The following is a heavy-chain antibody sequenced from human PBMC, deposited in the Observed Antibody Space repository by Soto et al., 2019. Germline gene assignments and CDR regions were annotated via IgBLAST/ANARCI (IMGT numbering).Heavy chain of an antibody. CDR2: ISAFFGKT. Sequence: ASVKVSCKASGGTFSSYAISWVRQAPGQGLEWMGGISAFFGKTNYAQKFQGRVNMTTYTSTSTAYMELRSLRSDDTAVYYCARVWVRYFDPPKNAFDIWGQGTMVTVSS. J-gene: IGHJ3*02. CDR1: GGTFSSYA. V-gene: IGHV1-18*01. CDR3: ARVWVRYFDPPKNAFDI. D-gene: IGHD3-9*01.